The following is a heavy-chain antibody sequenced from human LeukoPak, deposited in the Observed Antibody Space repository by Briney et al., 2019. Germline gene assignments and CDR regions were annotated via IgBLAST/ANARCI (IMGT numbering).Heavy chain of an antibody. CDR2: ISSSSSYI. D-gene: IGHD3-3*01. Sequence: KPGGSLRLSCAASGFTFRDYSMNWVRQAPGTGLEWVSSISSSSSYIYYADSVKGRFTISRDNAKNSLYLQMNSLRAEDTAVYYCARSWEERFLEWLLSKHIDQADYYMDVWGKGTTVTVSS. CDR3: ARSWEERFLEWLLSKHIDQADYYMDV. V-gene: IGHV3-21*01. CDR1: GFTFRDYS. J-gene: IGHJ6*03.